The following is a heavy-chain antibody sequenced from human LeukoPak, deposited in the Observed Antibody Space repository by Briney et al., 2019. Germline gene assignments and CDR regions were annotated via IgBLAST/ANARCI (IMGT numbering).Heavy chain of an antibody. D-gene: IGHD3-10*01. CDR1: GFSFSSYE. V-gene: IGHV3-48*03. J-gene: IGHJ4*02. Sequence: GGSLRLSCAASGFSFSSYEMNWVRQAPGKGLEWVSYISSSGSTIYYADSVKGRFTISRDNAKNSLFLQMNSLRAEDTAVYYCARGGVRFDYWGQGTLVTVSS. CDR2: ISSSGSTI. CDR3: ARGGVRFDY.